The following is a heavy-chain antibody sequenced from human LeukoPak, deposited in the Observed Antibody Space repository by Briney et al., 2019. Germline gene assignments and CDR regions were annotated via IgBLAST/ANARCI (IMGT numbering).Heavy chain of an antibody. CDR1: GFTFSSYA. CDR3: AKPRVEDYADS. Sequence: GGSLRLACATAGFTFSSYAMTWVRQAPGKGLEWVSGISGSGGATYYADSVKGRFTISRDNSKNTLYLRMNNLRAEDTAVYYCAKPRVEDYADSCGQGTLVTVSS. CDR2: ISGSGGAT. J-gene: IGHJ4*02. V-gene: IGHV3-23*01. D-gene: IGHD5-24*01.